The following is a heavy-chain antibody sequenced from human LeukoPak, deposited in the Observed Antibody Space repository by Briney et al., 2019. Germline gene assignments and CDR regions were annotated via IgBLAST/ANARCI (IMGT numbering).Heavy chain of an antibody. Sequence: GGSLRLSCAASGFTFSSYAMSWVRQAPGKGLEWVSAISGSGGSTYYADSVKGRFTISRDNSKNTLYLQMNSLRAEDTAVYYCAKAYSSSWYTDTLDYWGQGPLVTVSS. CDR2: ISGSGGST. V-gene: IGHV3-23*01. D-gene: IGHD6-13*01. J-gene: IGHJ4*02. CDR1: GFTFSSYA. CDR3: AKAYSSSWYTDTLDY.